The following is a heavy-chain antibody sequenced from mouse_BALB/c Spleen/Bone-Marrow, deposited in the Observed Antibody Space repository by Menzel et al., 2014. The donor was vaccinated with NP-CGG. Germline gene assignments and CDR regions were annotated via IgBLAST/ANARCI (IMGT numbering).Heavy chain of an antibody. V-gene: IGHV4-1*02. Sequence: DVQLVESGGGLVQPGGSLELSCAASGFDFSRYWMSWVRQAPGKGLEWIGEINPDSSTINYTPSLKDKFIISRDNAKNTLYLQMSKVRSEDTALYYCARLNYYGNLFVWGAGTTVTVSS. D-gene: IGHD1-1*01. CDR1: GFDFSRYW. CDR2: INPDSSTI. J-gene: IGHJ1*01. CDR3: ARLNYYGNLFV.